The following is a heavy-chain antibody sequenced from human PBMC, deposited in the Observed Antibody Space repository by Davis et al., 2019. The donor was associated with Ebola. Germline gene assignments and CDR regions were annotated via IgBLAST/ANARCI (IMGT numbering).Heavy chain of an antibody. D-gene: IGHD3-3*01. CDR3: ARDYDFWSGYPGFDY. V-gene: IGHV3-11*01. CDR2: ISSNGRSS. Sequence: SCAASGFTFSDFYMNWIRQAPGKGLEWVSYISSNGRSSDYSDSVKGRFTISRDNAKKSLYLQMNSLRAEDTAVYYCARDYDFWSGYPGFDYWGQGTLVTVSS. CDR1: GFTFSDFY. J-gene: IGHJ4*02.